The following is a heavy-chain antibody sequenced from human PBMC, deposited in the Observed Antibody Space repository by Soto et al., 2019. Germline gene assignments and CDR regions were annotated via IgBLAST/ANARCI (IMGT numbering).Heavy chain of an antibody. CDR3: WGFGKLSHYYGMDV. CDR1: GFTFSNAW. V-gene: IGHV3-15*01. J-gene: IGHJ6*02. Sequence: EVQLVESGGGLVKPGGSLRLSCAASGFTFSNAWMSWVRQAPGKGLEWVGRIKSKTDGGTTDYAAPVKGRFTISRDDSKNTLYLQMNSLKTEDTAVYYCWGFGKLSHYYGMDVWGQGTTVTVSS. CDR2: IKSKTDGGTT. D-gene: IGHD3-10*01.